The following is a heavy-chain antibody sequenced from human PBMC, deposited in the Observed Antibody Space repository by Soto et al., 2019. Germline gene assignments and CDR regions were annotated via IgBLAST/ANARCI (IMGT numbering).Heavy chain of an antibody. CDR3: ARVDYYDISGYYGF. V-gene: IGHV1-18*04. CDR2: ISGYNGNT. Sequence: QVQLVQSGAEVKKPGASVKVSCKASGYTFTIYGISWVRQAPGQGLEWMGWISGYNGNTDYAQNLQDRVTLTTDASTSSVYMELWSLRSDDTAVYYCARVDYYDISGYYGFWGQGTLITVSS. J-gene: IGHJ4*02. D-gene: IGHD3-22*01. CDR1: GYTFTIYG.